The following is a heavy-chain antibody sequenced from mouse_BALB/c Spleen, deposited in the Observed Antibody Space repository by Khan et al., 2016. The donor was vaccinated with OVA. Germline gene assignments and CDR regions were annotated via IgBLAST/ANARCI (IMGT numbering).Heavy chain of an antibody. D-gene: IGHD1-1*02. CDR3: ASGGYWYFDV. CDR1: GYSFTNYG. V-gene: IGHV9-3-1*01. Sequence: QVQLKQSGPEVKKPGETVKISCKASGYSFTNYGMNWVRQAPGKGLKWMGWINTYTGEPTYAVDFKGRFAFSLETSASTAYLQINNLKNEDTATYFGASGGYWYFDVWGAGTTVTVSS. CDR2: INTYTGEP. J-gene: IGHJ1*01.